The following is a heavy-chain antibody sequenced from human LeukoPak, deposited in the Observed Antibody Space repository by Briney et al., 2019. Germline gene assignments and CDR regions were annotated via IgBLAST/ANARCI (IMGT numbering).Heavy chain of an antibody. CDR3: ARAAKGFYGSGRTMDY. Sequence: SQTLSLTCTVSGGSISSGDYYWSWIRQPPEKGLEWIGYIYYSGSTYYNPSLKSRVTISVDTSKNQFSLKLSSVTAADTAVYYCARAAKGFYGSGRTMDYWGQGTLVTVSS. D-gene: IGHD3-10*01. J-gene: IGHJ4*02. V-gene: IGHV4-30-4*01. CDR1: GGSISSGDYY. CDR2: IYYSGST.